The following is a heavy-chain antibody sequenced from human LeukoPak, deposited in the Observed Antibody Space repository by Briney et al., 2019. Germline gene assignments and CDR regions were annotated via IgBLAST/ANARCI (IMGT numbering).Heavy chain of an antibody. J-gene: IGHJ6*03. CDR3: ARPDGMISDIVVVPPPPDYYYYMDV. CDR1: GGTFSSYA. V-gene: IGHV1-69*13. Sequence: SVKVSCKASGGTFSSYAISWVRQAPGQGLEWMGGIIPIFGTANYAQKFQGRVTITADESTSTAYMELSSLRSEDTAVYYCARPDGMISDIVVVPPPPDYYYYMDVWGKGTTVTVSS. D-gene: IGHD2-2*01. CDR2: IIPIFGTA.